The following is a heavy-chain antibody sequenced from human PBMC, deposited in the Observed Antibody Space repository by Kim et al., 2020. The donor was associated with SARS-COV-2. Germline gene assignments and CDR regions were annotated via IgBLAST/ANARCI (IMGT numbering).Heavy chain of an antibody. CDR1: GFTLTSCA. Sequence: GGSLRLSCTASGFTLTSCAMAWVRQAPGKGLEWVSRIGSSGGSIYYADSVKGRFTISRDISKNTVYLQMNSLRAEDTAVYYCAKVLAGGSWPFDCWGQGTLVTVSS. J-gene: IGHJ4*02. D-gene: IGHD5-12*01. CDR2: IGSSGGSI. V-gene: IGHV3-23*01. CDR3: AKVLAGGSWPFDC.